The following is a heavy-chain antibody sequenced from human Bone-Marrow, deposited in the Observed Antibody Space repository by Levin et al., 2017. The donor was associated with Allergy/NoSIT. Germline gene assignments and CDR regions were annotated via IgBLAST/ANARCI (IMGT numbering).Heavy chain of an antibody. V-gene: IGHV3-30*18. Sequence: SCAASGFTFSSYGMHWVRQAPGKGLEWVAVISYDGSNKYYADSVKGRFTISRDNSKNTLYLQMNSLRAEDTAVYYCAKAVVTAISYYFDYWGQGTLVTVSS. CDR3: AKAVVTAISYYFDY. CDR2: ISYDGSNK. J-gene: IGHJ4*02. D-gene: IGHD2-21*02. CDR1: GFTFSSYG.